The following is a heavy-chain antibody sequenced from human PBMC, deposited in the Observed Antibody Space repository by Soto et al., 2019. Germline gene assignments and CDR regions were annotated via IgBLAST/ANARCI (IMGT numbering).Heavy chain of an antibody. CDR3: ATSLCGGDCYRVYYCYGMDV. CDR2: IIPIFGTA. CDR1: GGTFSSYA. Sequence: SVKVSCKASGGTFSSYAISWVRQAPGQGLEWMGGIIPIFGTANYAQKFQGRVTITADESTSTAYMELSSLRSEDTAVYYCATSLCGGDCYRVYYCYGMDVWGQGTMVTVCS. D-gene: IGHD2-21*02. J-gene: IGHJ6*02. V-gene: IGHV1-69*13.